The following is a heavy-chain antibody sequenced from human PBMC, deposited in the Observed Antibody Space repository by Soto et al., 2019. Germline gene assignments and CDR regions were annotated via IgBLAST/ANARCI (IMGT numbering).Heavy chain of an antibody. D-gene: IGHD7-27*01. CDR2: IVVDSGNT. CDR3: AAGKTGTILYFDN. J-gene: IGHJ4*02. CDR1: GSTFTSSA. V-gene: IGHV1-58*01. Sequence: QMQLLQSGPEVKKPGTSVKVSCKASGSTFTSSAVQWVRQARGQRLEWIGYIVVDSGNTNYAPNFQERVTITRDMSTSTAYMAVSSLRSEDTSVYYCAAGKTGTILYFDNWGQGTLVTVSS.